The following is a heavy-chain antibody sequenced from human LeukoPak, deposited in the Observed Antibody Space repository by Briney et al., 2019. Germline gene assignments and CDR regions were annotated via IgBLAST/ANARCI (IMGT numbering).Heavy chain of an antibody. CDR3: ARDLSKLWRGWFDP. Sequence: GASVKVSCKASGYTFTSYGISWVRQAPGQGLEWMGWIIAYNGNTNYAQKLQGRVTMTTDTSTSTAYMELSRLRSDDTAVYYCARDLSKLWRGWFDPWGQGTLVTVSS. CDR2: IIAYNGNT. CDR1: GYTFTSYG. J-gene: IGHJ5*02. V-gene: IGHV1-18*01. D-gene: IGHD5-18*01.